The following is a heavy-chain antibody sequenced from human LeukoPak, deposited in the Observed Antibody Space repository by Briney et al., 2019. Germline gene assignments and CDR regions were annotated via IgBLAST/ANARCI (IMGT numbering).Heavy chain of an antibody. CDR1: GGSISSYY. CDR2: IYYSGST. CDR3: ARRKRDPGLFDP. V-gene: IGHV4-59*08. Sequence: SETLSLTCTVSGGSISSYYWSWIRQPPGKGLEWIGYIYYSGSTNYNPSLKSRVTISVDTSKNQLSLNLRSVTATDTAVYYCARRKRDPGLFDPWGQGTLVTVSS. J-gene: IGHJ5*02.